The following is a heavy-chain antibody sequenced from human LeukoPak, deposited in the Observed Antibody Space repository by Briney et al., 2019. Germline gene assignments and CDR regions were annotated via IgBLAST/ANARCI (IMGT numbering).Heavy chain of an antibody. CDR3: ARGLGYCSGGSCYYNWFYP. V-gene: IGHV4-34*01. D-gene: IGHD2-15*01. CDR2: INHSGST. CDR1: GGSFSGYY. Sequence: PSETLSLTCAVYGGSFSGYYWSWIRQPPGKGLEWIGEINHSGSTNYNPSLKSRVTISVDTSKNQFSLKLSSVTAADTAVYYCARGLGYCSGGSCYYNWFYPWGQGTLVTVSS. J-gene: IGHJ5*02.